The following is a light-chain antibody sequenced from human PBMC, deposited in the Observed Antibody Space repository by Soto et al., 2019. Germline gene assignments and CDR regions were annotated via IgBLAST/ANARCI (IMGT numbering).Light chain of an antibody. CDR3: CSYAGSSFYV. CDR2: EVS. V-gene: IGLV2-23*02. CDR1: SRDVGSYNL. J-gene: IGLJ1*01. Sequence: QSALTQPASVSGSPGQSITISCTGTSRDVGSYNLVSWYQQHPGKAPKLMIYEVSKRPSGVSNRFSGSKSGNTASLTISGLQAEDEADYYCCSYAGSSFYVFGTGTRSPS.